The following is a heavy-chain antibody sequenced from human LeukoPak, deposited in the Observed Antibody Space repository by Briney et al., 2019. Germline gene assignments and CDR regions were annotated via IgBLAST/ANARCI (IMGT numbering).Heavy chain of an antibody. CDR3: ARYCSSTSCYKRGLDY. J-gene: IGHJ4*02. CDR1: GYTFTSYG. CDR2: ISAYNGNT. D-gene: IGHD2-2*02. Sequence: ASVKVSCKASGYTFTSYGISWVRQAPGQGLEWMGWISAYNGNTNYAQKLQGRVTITADKSTSTAYMELSSLRSEDTAVYYCARYCSSTSCYKRGLDYWGQGTLVTVSS. V-gene: IGHV1-18*01.